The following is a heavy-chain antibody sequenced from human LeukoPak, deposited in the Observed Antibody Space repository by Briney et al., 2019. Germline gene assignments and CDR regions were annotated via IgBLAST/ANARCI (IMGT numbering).Heavy chain of an antibody. Sequence: GESLKISCKGSGYSFTSYWIGWVRQMPGKGLEWMGIIYPGDSDTRYSPSFQGQVTISADKSISTAYLQWSSLKASDTAMYYCARSFCGGDCYSGDYYFDYWGQGTLITVSS. J-gene: IGHJ4*02. CDR2: IYPGDSDT. CDR3: ARSFCGGDCYSGDYYFDY. V-gene: IGHV5-51*01. CDR1: GYSFTSYW. D-gene: IGHD2-21*02.